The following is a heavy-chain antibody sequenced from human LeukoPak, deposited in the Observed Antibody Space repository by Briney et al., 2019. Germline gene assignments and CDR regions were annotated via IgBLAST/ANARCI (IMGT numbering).Heavy chain of an antibody. J-gene: IGHJ2*01. CDR3: ARPRIATRPSSRQPDWYFDL. Sequence: GGSLRLSCAASGFTFSSYAMHWVRQAPGKGLEWVAVISYDGSNKYYADSVKGRFTISRDNSKNTLYLHMNSLRAEDTAVYYCARPRIATRPSSRQPDWYFDLWGRGTLVTVSS. D-gene: IGHD6-6*01. V-gene: IGHV3-30-3*01. CDR1: GFTFSSYA. CDR2: ISYDGSNK.